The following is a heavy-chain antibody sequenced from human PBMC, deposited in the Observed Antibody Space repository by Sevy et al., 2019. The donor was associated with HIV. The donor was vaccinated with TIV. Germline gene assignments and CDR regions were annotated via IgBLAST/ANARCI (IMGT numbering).Heavy chain of an antibody. D-gene: IGHD3-22*01. CDR2: INSDESSI. J-gene: IGHJ2*01. CDR1: GFTFSSYW. CDR3: ARGDYNDVYYFFDL. Sequence: GGSLRLSCEVSGFTFSSYWMHWVRQAPGKGLVWVSRINSDESSINYADSVKGRFTISRYNAKKTLYMQMEGLRAEDTAVYYCARGDYNDVYYFFDLWGRGTLVTVSS. V-gene: IGHV3-74*01.